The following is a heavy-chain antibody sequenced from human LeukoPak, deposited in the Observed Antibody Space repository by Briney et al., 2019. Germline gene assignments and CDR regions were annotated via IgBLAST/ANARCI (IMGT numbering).Heavy chain of an antibody. CDR3: AKVGGRGKYFDAFDI. V-gene: IGHV3-23*01. D-gene: IGHD2/OR15-2a*01. J-gene: IGHJ3*02. Sequence: GGSLRLSCAASGFTFTSYAMSWVRQAPGKGLEWVSSISGSGVSTYYADSVKGRFTISRDNSKNTLYLQMNSLRAEDTAVYYCAKVGGRGKYFDAFDIWGQGTMLTVFS. CDR2: ISGSGVST. CDR1: GFTFTSYA.